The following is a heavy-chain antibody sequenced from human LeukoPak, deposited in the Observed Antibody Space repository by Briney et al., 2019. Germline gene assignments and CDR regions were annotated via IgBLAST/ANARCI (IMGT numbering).Heavy chain of an antibody. Sequence: GGSLRLSCAASGFTLDEYAMHWVRHVPGVGLEWVSLISGARGDTYYADSVKGRFSISRDNSKNCMYLQMESLRSEDIGFYYCAKDMLVFTYGPFDSWGQGTLVTVSS. CDR2: ISGARGDT. J-gene: IGHJ4*02. D-gene: IGHD3-10*01. CDR3: AKDMLVFTYGPFDS. CDR1: GFTLDEYA. V-gene: IGHV3-43*02.